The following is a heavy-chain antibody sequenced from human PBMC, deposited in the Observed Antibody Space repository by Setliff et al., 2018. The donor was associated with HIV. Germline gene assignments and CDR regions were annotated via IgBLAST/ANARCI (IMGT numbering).Heavy chain of an antibody. J-gene: IGHJ6*02. V-gene: IGHV3-21*01. CDR2: ISMGSGGAI. Sequence: GGSLRLSCAASGFTFSSAWMGWVRQAPGRGLEWFSSISMGSGGAIDYADSVQGRFTISRDNSKNSLYLQMNSLRVDDTAVYYCARDYLYYNLYNGSPVYGMDVWGQGTTVTVSS. D-gene: IGHD3-3*01. CDR1: GFTFSSAW. CDR3: ARDYLYYNLYNGSPVYGMDV.